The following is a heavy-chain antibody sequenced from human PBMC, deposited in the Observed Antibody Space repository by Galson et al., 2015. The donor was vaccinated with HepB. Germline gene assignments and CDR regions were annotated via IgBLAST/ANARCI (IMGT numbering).Heavy chain of an antibody. CDR2: ISSSSSSTR. D-gene: IGHD3-10*01. CDR3: ARDAFSGRIGY. J-gene: IGHJ4*02. CDR1: GFTFSTYG. V-gene: IGHV3-48*02. Sequence: SLRLSCAASGFTFSTYGMNWVRQAPGKGLEWVSYISSSSSSTRFYADSVKGRFTISRDNAKSSLSLQMNSLRDEDTAVYYCARDAFSGRIGYWGQGTLVTVSS.